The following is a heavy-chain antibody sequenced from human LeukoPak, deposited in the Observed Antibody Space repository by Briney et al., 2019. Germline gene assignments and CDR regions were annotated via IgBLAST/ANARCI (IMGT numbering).Heavy chain of an antibody. CDR1: GFTFSNYG. Sequence: GRSLRLSCAASGFTFSNYGMHWVRQAPGKGLEWVAVIWDDGSNEYYANSVKGRFTIFRDNRRNTLYLQMNSLRAEDTAVYSCARDHSGTQDYWGQGTLVTVSS. J-gene: IGHJ4*02. CDR2: IWDDGSNE. D-gene: IGHD1-1*01. CDR3: ARDHSGTQDY. V-gene: IGHV3-33*01.